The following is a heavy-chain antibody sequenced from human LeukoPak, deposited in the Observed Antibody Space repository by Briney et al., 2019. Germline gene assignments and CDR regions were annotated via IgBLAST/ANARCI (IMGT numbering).Heavy chain of an antibody. J-gene: IGHJ4*02. V-gene: IGHV4-34*01. CDR1: GGSISGYY. CDR3: ARNFDFWSGLDY. CDR2: INHSGST. D-gene: IGHD3-3*01. Sequence: SETLSLTCDVYGGSISGYYWSWIRQPPGKGLEWIGEINHSGSTNYNPSLKSRVTISVDTSKNQFSLKLSSVTAADTAVYYCARNFDFWSGLDYWGQGTLVTVSS.